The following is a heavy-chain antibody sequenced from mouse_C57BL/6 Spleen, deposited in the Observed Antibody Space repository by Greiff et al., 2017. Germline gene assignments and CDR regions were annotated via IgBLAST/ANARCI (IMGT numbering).Heavy chain of an antibody. CDR2: IDPETGGT. CDR3: TRSPEGSYSNSYAMDY. CDR1: GYTFTDYE. V-gene: IGHV1-15*01. J-gene: IGHJ4*01. Sequence: ESGAELVRPGASVTLSCKASGYTFTDYEMHWVKQTPVHGLEWIGAIDPETGGTAYNQKFKGKAILTADKSSSTAYMELRSLTSEDSAVYYCTRSPEGSYSNSYAMDYWGQGTSVTVSS. D-gene: IGHD2-5*01.